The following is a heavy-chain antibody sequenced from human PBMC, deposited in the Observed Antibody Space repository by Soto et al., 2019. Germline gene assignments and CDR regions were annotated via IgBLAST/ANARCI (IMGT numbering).Heavy chain of an antibody. D-gene: IGHD1-1*01. CDR2: INGDGSST. V-gene: IGHV3-74*01. Sequence: EVQLVESGGGLVQPGGSLRLSCVASGFTFSNYWIHWVRQAPGKGLVWVSRINGDGSSTNYADSVKGQFTISRDNAKNTLYLQMSSLRVEDTAVYYCARGARNDYYFDCWGQGTLVTVSS. CDR1: GFTFSNYW. J-gene: IGHJ4*02. CDR3: ARGARNDYYFDC.